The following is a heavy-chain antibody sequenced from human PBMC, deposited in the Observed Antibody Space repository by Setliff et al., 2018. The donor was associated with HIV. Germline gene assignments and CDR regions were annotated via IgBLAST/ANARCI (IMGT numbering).Heavy chain of an antibody. D-gene: IGHD3-3*01. J-gene: IGHJ4*02. CDR1: GGSISSSSYF. Sequence: KTSETLSLTCTVSGGSISSSSYFWGWIRQPPGKGLEWIGSMHYSGTTYYNLSLKSRVTISRDNSKNTLYLQMNSLRAEDTAVYYCARVPSYYNFWSGYYFDYWGQGTLVTVSS. CDR2: MHYSGTT. CDR3: ARVPSYYNFWSGYYFDY. V-gene: IGHV4-39*02.